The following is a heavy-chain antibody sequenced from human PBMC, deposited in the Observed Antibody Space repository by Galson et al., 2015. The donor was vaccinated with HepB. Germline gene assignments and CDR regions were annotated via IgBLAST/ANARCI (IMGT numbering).Heavy chain of an antibody. CDR1: GYTFTNYW. J-gene: IGHJ6*02. V-gene: IGHV5-10-1*01. CDR3: ARRYCSSSSCSGAHFFYYGLDV. Sequence: QSGAEVKNPGESLRISCEGSGYTFTNYWITWVRRVPGKGLEWLGRIDPSDSYSNYNPSFEGHVTISVDTSFATAYLQWSSLTASDTAVYYCARRYCSSSSCSGAHFFYYGLDVWGQGTTVTVSS. CDR2: IDPSDSYS. D-gene: IGHD2-2*01.